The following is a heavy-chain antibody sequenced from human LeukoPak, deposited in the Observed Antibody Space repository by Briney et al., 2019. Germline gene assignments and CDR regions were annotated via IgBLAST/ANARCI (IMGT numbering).Heavy chain of an antibody. V-gene: IGHV4-34*01. CDR2: INDSGST. CDR3: TRGRRNQLVRGRGFDWFDP. D-gene: IGHD6-13*01. CDR1: GGSFSDYH. Sequence: SQTLSLTCAVYGGSFSDYHWTWIRQPPGKGLEWIGEINDSGSTNYKTSLKIRVTISLDTSKKQFSLKMSSVTATDTGVYYCTRGRRNQLVRGRGFDWFDPWGQGTLVTVSS. J-gene: IGHJ5*02.